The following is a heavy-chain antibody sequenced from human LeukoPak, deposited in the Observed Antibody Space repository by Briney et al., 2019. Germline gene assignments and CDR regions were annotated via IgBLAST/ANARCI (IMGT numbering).Heavy chain of an antibody. D-gene: IGHD5-12*01. CDR2: ISWNSASV. J-gene: IGHJ4*02. CDR3: ARDNSAYNSYYFDY. V-gene: IGHV3-9*01. Sequence: PGGSLRLSCAASGFTFDDYTIHWVRHAPGKGLEWVSGISWNSASVVYADSVKGRFTISRDNAKNSLYLQMNSLRAEDTALYYCARDNSAYNSYYFDYWGQGTLVTVSS. CDR1: GFTFDDYT.